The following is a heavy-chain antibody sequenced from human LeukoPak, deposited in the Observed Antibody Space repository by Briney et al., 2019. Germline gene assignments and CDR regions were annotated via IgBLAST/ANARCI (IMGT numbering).Heavy chain of an antibody. V-gene: IGHV3-11*04. CDR3: ARGPSRSSNHFHMDV. Sequence: GGSLRLSCAASGFTFSDFYMTWIRQAPGKGLEWVSYISGGGSTIYYADSVKGRFTISRDNAKNSLYLQMNSLRGEDTAVYYCARGPSRSSNHFHMDVWGKGTTVTVSS. CDR1: GFTFSDFY. CDR2: ISGGGSTI. D-gene: IGHD1-26*01. J-gene: IGHJ6*03.